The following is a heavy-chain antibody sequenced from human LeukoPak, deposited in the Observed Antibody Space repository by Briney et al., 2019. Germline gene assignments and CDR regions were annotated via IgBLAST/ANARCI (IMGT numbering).Heavy chain of an antibody. CDR2: IKSKTDGGTT. J-gene: IGHJ4*02. V-gene: IGHV3-15*01. CDR3: TTDRRLRLGELSLSYFDY. CDR1: GFTFSNAW. Sequence: PGGSLRPSCAASGFTFSNAWMSWVRQAPGKGLEWVGRIKSKTDGGTTDYAAPVKGRFTISRDDSKNTLYLQMNSLKTEDTAVYYCTTDRRLRLGELSLSYFDYWGQGTLVTVSS. D-gene: IGHD3-16*02.